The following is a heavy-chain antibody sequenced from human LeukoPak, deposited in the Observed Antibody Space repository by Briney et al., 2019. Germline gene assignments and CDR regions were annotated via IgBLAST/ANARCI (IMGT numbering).Heavy chain of an antibody. D-gene: IGHD5-24*01. CDR1: GGSISSYY. CDR3: ARRSRMTTIDAFDI. CDR2: IYYSGST. V-gene: IGHV4-59*08. J-gene: IGHJ3*02. Sequence: SETLSLTCTVSGGSISSYYWSWIRQPPGKGLEWIGYIYYSGSTNYNPSLKSRVTISVDTSKNQFFLKLSSVTAADTAVHYCARRSRMTTIDAFDIWGQGTMVTVSS.